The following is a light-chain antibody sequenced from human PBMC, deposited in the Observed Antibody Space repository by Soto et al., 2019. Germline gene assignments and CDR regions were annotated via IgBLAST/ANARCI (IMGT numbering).Light chain of an antibody. CDR3: QQYNNWPPYT. J-gene: IGKJ2*01. CDR1: QSVSSN. Sequence: EIVMTQSPATLSVSPGERATLSCRASQSVSSNLAWFQQKPGQAPRLLIYGAFARVTGIPARFSGSGSGTEFTLTISSLQSEDFAVYYCQQYNNWPPYTLGQGTKLEIK. CDR2: GAF. V-gene: IGKV3-15*01.